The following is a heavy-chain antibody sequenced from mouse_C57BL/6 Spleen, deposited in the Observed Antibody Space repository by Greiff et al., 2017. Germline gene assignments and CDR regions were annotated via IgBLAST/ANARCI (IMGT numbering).Heavy chain of an antibody. CDR3: ARTLTGNDY. J-gene: IGHJ2*01. CDR2: IHPNSGST. Sequence: QVHVKQPGAELVKPGASVKLSCKASGYTFTSYWMHWVKQRPGQGLEWIGMIHPNSGSTNYNEKFKSKATLTVDKSSSTAYMQLSSLTSEDSAVYYCARTLTGNDYWGQGTTLTVSS. CDR1: GYTFTSYW. V-gene: IGHV1-64*01. D-gene: IGHD4-1*01.